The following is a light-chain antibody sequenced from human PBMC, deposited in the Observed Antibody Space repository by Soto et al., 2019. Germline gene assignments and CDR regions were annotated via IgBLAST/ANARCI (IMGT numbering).Light chain of an antibody. CDR1: QSLNSFY. CDR2: GSS. J-gene: IGKJ1*01. V-gene: IGKV3-20*01. CDR3: QQYDISPRT. Sequence: EIVLTQSPGNLSLSPGERATLSCRASQSLNSFYLAWYQQKPGQAPRLLIYGSSNRATGIPDRFSGSGSGTDFTLTISRRDPEDFAVYYCQQYDISPRTFGQGTKVEVK.